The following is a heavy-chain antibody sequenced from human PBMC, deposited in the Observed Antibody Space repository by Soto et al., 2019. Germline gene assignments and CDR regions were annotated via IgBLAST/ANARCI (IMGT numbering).Heavy chain of an antibody. CDR2: ISYSGYT. Sequence: QVQLQESGQGLVKPSQTLSLTCTVSGGSIRNDNFYWSYLRQRPGKGLECIGYISYSGYTFYHPSLKSRVVISVDPSKNQFSLILNSVTAADTAVYYCARDLEGTVTGRWAFGIWGRGTLVTVSS. CDR3: ARDLEGTVTGRWAFGI. V-gene: IGHV4-31*03. D-gene: IGHD6-19*01. J-gene: IGHJ3*02. CDR1: GGSIRNDNFY.